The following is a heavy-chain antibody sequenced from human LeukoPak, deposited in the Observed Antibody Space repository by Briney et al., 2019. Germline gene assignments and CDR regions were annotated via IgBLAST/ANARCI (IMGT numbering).Heavy chain of an antibody. CDR3: ARGGYCSSTSCYYYYYYMDV. D-gene: IGHD2-2*01. CDR1: GYTFTSYG. CDR2: ISAYNGNT. Sequence: ASVKVSCKASGYTFTSYGISWVRQAPGQGLEWMGWISAYNGNTNYAQKFQGRVTMTTDTSTSTAYMELRSLRSDDTAVYYCARGGYCSSTSCYYYYYYMDVWGKGTTVTISS. J-gene: IGHJ6*03. V-gene: IGHV1-18*01.